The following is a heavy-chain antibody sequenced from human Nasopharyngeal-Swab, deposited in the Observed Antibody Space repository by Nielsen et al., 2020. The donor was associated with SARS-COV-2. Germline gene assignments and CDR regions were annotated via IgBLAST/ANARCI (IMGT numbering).Heavy chain of an antibody. Sequence: SETPSLTCTVSGGSISTYYWSWIRQPPGKGLEWIGYIYYTGSTNYNPSLKSRVTISVDTSKNQFSLNLRSVTAADTAVYFCARWGSWFYYFDYWGQGTLVTVSS. CDR3: ARWGSWFYYFDY. CDR2: IYYTGST. J-gene: IGHJ4*02. V-gene: IGHV4-59*08. D-gene: IGHD6-13*01. CDR1: GGSISTYY.